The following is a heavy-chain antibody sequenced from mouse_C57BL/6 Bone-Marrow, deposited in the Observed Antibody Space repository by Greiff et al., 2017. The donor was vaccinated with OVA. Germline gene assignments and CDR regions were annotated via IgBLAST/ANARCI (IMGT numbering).Heavy chain of an antibody. J-gene: IGHJ3*01. CDR2: ISSGGDYI. D-gene: IGHD2-1*01. V-gene: IGHV5-9-1*02. Sequence: EVNVVESGEGLVKPGGSLKLSCAASGFTFSSYAMSWVRQTPEKRLEWVAYISSGGDYIYYADTVKGRFTISRDNARNTLYLQMSSLKSEDTAMYYCTRDPHYYGNYFYWGQGTLVTVSA. CDR3: TRDPHYYGNYFY. CDR1: GFTFSSYA.